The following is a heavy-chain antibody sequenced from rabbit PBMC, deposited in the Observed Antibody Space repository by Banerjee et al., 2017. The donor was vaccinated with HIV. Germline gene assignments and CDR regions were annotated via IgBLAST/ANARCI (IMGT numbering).Heavy chain of an antibody. D-gene: IGHD1-1*01. J-gene: IGHJ6*01. V-gene: IGHV1S45*01. CDR3: ARHRDGISGDDL. CDR2: ISTYSGYT. CDR1: GFSFSSGYW. Sequence: LQESGGGLFQPGGSLTLTCTASGFSFSSGYWICWVRQAPGKGLEWIACISTYSGYTYYASWAKGRFTISKTSSTTVTLQMTSLTAADTATYLCARHRDGISGDDLWGPGTLVTVS.